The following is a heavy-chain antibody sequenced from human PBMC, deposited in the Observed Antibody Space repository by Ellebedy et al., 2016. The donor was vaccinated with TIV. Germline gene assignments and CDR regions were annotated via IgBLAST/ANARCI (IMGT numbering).Heavy chain of an antibody. V-gene: IGHV3-23*01. CDR1: GFTFSSYA. Sequence: GGSLRLXXGASGFTFSSYAMSWVRQAPGKGLEWDSAISGSGRGNTYYAGSVKGRFTISRDDSKNTLYLQMNSLRAEDTAVYYCAKDLGKGGGSVFDYWGQGALVTVSS. J-gene: IGHJ4*02. CDR2: ISGSGRGNT. D-gene: IGHD6-19*01. CDR3: AKDLGKGGGSVFDY.